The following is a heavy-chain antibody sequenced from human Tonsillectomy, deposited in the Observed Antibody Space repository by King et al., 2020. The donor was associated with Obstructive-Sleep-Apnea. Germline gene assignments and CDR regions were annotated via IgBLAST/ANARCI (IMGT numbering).Heavy chain of an antibody. CDR2: INHSGST. CDR1: GGSFSDYY. V-gene: IGHV4-34*01. Sequence: VQLQQWGAGLLKPSETLSLTCGVLGGSFSDYYWSWIRQPPGKGLEWIGEINHSGSTNYNPSLKSRVTISVDTSKNQFSLKLSSVTAADTAVYYCARGSGAAAVNWFDPWGQGTLVTVSS. CDR3: ARGSGAAAVNWFDP. D-gene: IGHD6-13*01. J-gene: IGHJ5*02.